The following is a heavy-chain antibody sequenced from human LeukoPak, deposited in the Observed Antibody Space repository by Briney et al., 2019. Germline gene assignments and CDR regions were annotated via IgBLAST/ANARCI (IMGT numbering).Heavy chain of an antibody. CDR3: ARDSRVVPAAMEFDY. V-gene: IGHV1-18*01. Sequence: ASVKVSCKASGYTFTSYGISWVRQAPGQGLEWMGWISAYNGNTNYAQELQGRVTMTTDTSTSTACVELRSLRPDDTAVYYCARDSRVVPAAMEFDYWGQGTLVTVSS. D-gene: IGHD2-2*01. CDR2: ISAYNGNT. CDR1: GYTFTSYG. J-gene: IGHJ4*02.